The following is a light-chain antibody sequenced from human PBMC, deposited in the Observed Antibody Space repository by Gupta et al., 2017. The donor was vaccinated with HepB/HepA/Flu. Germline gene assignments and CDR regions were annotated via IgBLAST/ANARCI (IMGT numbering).Light chain of an antibody. V-gene: IGKV2-24*01. J-gene: IGKJ2*02. CDR1: QSLVHSDGNTY. CDR3: GQATQVPCT. CDR2: KGS. Sequence: IVMTQTALSSPVPLGQPAAISCRSSQSLVHSDGNTYLNWVQQMPGQPLRLLIYKGSNRLSGVPDRFSGNGEVTDLTLIINRVEAKDVVVYYCGQATQVPCTFGPGTKLHIK.